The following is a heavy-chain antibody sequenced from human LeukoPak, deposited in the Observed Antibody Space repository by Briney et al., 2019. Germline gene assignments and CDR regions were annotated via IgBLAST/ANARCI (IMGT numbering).Heavy chain of an antibody. J-gene: IGHJ4*02. Sequence: GGSLRLSCAASGFTVSSNYMSWVRQAPGKGLEWVSAISGSGGSTYYADSVKGRFTISRDNSKNTLYLQMNSLRAEDTAVYYCAKGEAAAFDYWGQGTLVTVSS. CDR2: ISGSGGST. CDR3: AKGEAAAFDY. D-gene: IGHD6-13*01. CDR1: GFTVSSNY. V-gene: IGHV3-23*01.